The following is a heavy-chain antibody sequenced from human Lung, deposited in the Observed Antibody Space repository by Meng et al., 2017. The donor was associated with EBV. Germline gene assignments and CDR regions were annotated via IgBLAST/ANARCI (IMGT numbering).Heavy chain of an antibody. J-gene: IGHJ4*02. CDR2: TNEDGRIT. CDR1: GFRFSRYW. Sequence: EVQLVESXXAXVPXGGXLRLCCAASGFRFSRYWMHWVRQVPGKGLVWVSRTNEDGRITNYADSVKGRFTISRDNAKNTLYLQMNSLRAEDTAVYFCSRDLVGSDDDWGQGTLVTVSS. CDR3: SRDLVGSDDD. D-gene: IGHD6-25*01. V-gene: IGHV3-74*01.